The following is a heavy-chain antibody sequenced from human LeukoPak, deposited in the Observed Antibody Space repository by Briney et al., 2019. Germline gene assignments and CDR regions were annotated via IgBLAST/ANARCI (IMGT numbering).Heavy chain of an antibody. D-gene: IGHD2-2*01. CDR2: IRSKANSYAT. CDR1: GFTFSGSA. Sequence: GGSLRLSCAASGFTFSGSAMHWVRQASGKGLEWVCRIRSKANSYATAYAASVKGRFTISRDDSKNTAYLQMNSLKTEDTAVYYCTRSLGYCSSTSCYYYYYMDVWGNGTTVTVSS. CDR3: TRSLGYCSSTSCYYYYYMDV. V-gene: IGHV3-73*01. J-gene: IGHJ6*03.